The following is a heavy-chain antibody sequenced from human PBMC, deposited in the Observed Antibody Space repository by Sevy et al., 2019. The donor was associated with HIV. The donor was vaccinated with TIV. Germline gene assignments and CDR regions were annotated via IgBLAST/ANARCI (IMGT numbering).Heavy chain of an antibody. Sequence: GESLKISCKGSGYSFTSHWLGWVRHMPGKGLEWMGIIYPDDSDTKYSPSFQGQVTFSADKSNGTAYLQWSSLKASDTAMYYCATSRSGYFDSSGYYIYWGQGTLVTVSS. J-gene: IGHJ4*02. D-gene: IGHD3-22*01. CDR2: IYPDDSDT. CDR3: ATSRSGYFDSSGYYIY. V-gene: IGHV5-51*01. CDR1: GYSFTSHW.